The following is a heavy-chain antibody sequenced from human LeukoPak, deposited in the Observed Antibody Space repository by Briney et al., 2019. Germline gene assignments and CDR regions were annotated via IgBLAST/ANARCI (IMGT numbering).Heavy chain of an antibody. V-gene: IGHV3-23*01. J-gene: IGHJ5*02. Sequence: GGSLRLSCAASGFTFSSYAMSWVPQAPGKGLEWVSAISGSGGSTYYADSVKGRFTISRDNSKNTLYLQMNSLRAEDTAVYYCGYGVWSYYGSGSPNWFDPWGQGTLVTVSS. CDR3: GYGVWSYYGSGSPNWFDP. D-gene: IGHD3-10*01. CDR1: GFTFSSYA. CDR2: ISGSGGST.